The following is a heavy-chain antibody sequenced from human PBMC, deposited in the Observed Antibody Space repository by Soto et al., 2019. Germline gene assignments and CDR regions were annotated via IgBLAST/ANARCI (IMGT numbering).Heavy chain of an antibody. V-gene: IGHV1-18*01. CDR2: ISAYNGNT. CDR1: GYTFTSYG. J-gene: IGHJ6*02. D-gene: IGHD2-15*01. Sequence: ASVKVSCKASGYTFTSYGISWVRQAPGQGLEWMGWISAYNGNTNYAQKLQGRVTMTTDTSTSTAYMELRSLRSDDTAVYYCARDQIVVVVAGTDYYYYAMDVWGQGTTVTVSS. CDR3: ARDQIVVVVAGTDYYYYAMDV.